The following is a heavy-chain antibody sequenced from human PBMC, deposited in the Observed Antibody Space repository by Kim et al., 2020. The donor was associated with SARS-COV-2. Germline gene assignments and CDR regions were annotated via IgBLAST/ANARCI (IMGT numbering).Heavy chain of an antibody. Sequence: ASVKVSCKASGYTFTSYAMHWVRQAPGQRLEWMGWINAGNGNTKYSQKFQGRVTITRDTSASTAYMELSSLRSEDTAVYYCARGVYYYDSSGYYYPLDYWGQGTLVTVSS. CDR1: GYTFTSYA. D-gene: IGHD3-22*01. CDR2: INAGNGNT. V-gene: IGHV1-3*01. J-gene: IGHJ4*02. CDR3: ARGVYYYDSSGYYYPLDY.